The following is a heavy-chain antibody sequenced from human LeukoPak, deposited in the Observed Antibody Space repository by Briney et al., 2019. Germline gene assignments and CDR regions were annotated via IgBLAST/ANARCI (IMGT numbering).Heavy chain of an antibody. CDR2: INPNSGGT. D-gene: IGHD3-10*01. CDR3: ARVLLWFGEFGSWFDP. V-gene: IGHV1-2*06. J-gene: IGHJ5*02. Sequence: ASVKVSCKASGYTFTGYYMHWVRQAPGQGLEWMGRINPNSGGTNYAQKFQGRVTMTRDTSTSTAYMELSRLRSDDTAVYYCARVLLWFGEFGSWFDPWGQGTLVTVSS. CDR1: GYTFTGYY.